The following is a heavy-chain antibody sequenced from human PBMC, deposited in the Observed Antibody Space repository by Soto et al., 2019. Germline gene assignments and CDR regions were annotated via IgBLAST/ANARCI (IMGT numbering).Heavy chain of an antibody. V-gene: IGHV4-31*03. D-gene: IGHD3-10*01. CDR3: AREGVTMVRGVHDYYDPMDA. Sequence: SETLSLTCTVSGGSISSGGYYWSWIRQHPGKGLEWIGYIYYSGSTYYNPSLKSRVTISVDTSKNQFSLKLSSVTAADTAVYYCAREGVTMVRGVHDYYDPMDAWVQGTTVT. CDR1: GGSISSGGYY. J-gene: IGHJ6*02. CDR2: IYYSGST.